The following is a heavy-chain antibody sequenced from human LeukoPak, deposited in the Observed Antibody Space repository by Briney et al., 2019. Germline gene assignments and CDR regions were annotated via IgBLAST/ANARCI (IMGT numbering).Heavy chain of an antibody. CDR2: INPNSGGT. CDR1: GYTFTGYY. Sequence: ASVKVSCKASGYTFTGYYMHWVRQAPGQGLEWMGWINPNSGGTNYAQKFQGWVTMTRDTSISTAYMELSRLRSDGTAVYYCARDGWGYCSSTSCYGAIYFDYWGQGTLVTVSS. J-gene: IGHJ4*02. CDR3: ARDGWGYCSSTSCYGAIYFDY. V-gene: IGHV1-2*04. D-gene: IGHD2-2*01.